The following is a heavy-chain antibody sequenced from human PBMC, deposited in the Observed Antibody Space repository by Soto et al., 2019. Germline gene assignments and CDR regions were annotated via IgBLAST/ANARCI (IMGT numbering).Heavy chain of an antibody. D-gene: IGHD6-19*01. CDR1: GFTFSSYS. CDR3: ARDGLEQWLVNYYYYGMDV. CDR2: ISSSSSTI. Sequence: EVQLVESGGGLVQPGGSLRLSCAASGFTFSSYSMNWVRQAPGKGLEWVSYISSSSSTIYYADSVKGRFTISRDNGKNSLYLQMNSLRDEDTAVYYCARDGLEQWLVNYYYYGMDVWGQGTTVTVSS. V-gene: IGHV3-48*02. J-gene: IGHJ6*02.